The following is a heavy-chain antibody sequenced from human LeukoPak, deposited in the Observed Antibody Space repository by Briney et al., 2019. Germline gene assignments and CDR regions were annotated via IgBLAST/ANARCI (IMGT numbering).Heavy chain of an antibody. CDR3: ARDRSTMVRGVIGEGDP. D-gene: IGHD3-10*01. CDR2: ISAYNGNT. Sequence: ASVKVSCKASGYTLTSYGISWVRQAPGQGLEWMGWISAYNGNTNYAQKLQGRVTMTTDTSTSTAYMELRSLRSDDTAVYYCARDRSTMVRGVIGEGDPWGQGTLVTVSS. J-gene: IGHJ5*02. CDR1: GYTLTSYG. V-gene: IGHV1-18*04.